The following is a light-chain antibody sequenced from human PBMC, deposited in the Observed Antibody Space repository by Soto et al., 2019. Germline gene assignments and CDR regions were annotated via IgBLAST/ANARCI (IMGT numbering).Light chain of an antibody. V-gene: IGKV1-39*01. CDR1: QTISTY. J-gene: IGKJ4*01. Sequence: DIQMTQSPSSLSASVGDRVTITCRASQTISTYVTWYQQKPGKAPKALISDASTLQSGVPSRFSGSGSGTDFTLIISSLQPEDIAPYYCQQSFSSLLSFGGGTQVEIK. CDR2: DAS. CDR3: QQSFSSLLS.